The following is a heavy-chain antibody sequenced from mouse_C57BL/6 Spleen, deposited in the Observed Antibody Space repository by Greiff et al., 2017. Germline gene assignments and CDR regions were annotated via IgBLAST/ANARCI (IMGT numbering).Heavy chain of an antibody. CDR3: VRHKRYYGSSSGMDY. D-gene: IGHD1-1*01. Sequence: EVMLVESGGGLVQPKGSLKLSCAASGFSFNTYAMNWVRQAPGKGLEWVARIRSKSNNYATYYADSVKDRFTISRDDSESMLYLQMNNLKTEDTAMYYCVRHKRYYGSSSGMDYWGQGTSVTVSS. V-gene: IGHV10-1*01. CDR1: GFSFNTYA. J-gene: IGHJ4*01. CDR2: IRSKSNNYAT.